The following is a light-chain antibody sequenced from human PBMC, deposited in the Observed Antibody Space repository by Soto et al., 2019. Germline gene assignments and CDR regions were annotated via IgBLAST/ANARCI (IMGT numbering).Light chain of an antibody. V-gene: IGKV4-1*01. Sequence: DIVMTQSPDSLAVSLGERATFNCKSSQSVLSSSNSKNYLAWYQQKPGQPPKLLIYWASTRESGVPDRFSGSGSGTDFTLTISSLQAEDVAVYYCQQYYANPRTFGQGTKLEIK. CDR3: QQYYANPRT. CDR1: QSVLSSSNSKNY. CDR2: WAS. J-gene: IGKJ2*01.